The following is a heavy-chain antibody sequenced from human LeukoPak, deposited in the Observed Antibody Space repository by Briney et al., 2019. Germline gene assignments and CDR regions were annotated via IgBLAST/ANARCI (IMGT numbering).Heavy chain of an antibody. Sequence: GGSLRLSCAASGFTFSSYGMHWVRQAPRKGLEWVAFIRYDGSNKYYADSVKGRFTISRDNSKNTLYLQMNSLRAEDTAVYYCAPQNTIAVAGGGQGTLVTVSS. D-gene: IGHD6-19*01. CDR2: IRYDGSNK. CDR3: APQNTIAVAG. CDR1: GFTFSSYG. V-gene: IGHV3-30*02. J-gene: IGHJ4*02.